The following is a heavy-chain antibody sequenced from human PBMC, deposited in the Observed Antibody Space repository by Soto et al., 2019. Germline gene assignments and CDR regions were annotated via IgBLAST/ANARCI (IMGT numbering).Heavy chain of an antibody. J-gene: IGHJ6*02. CDR3: ARLGIAVAGTYGMDV. CDR1: GYNFPRDW. V-gene: IGHV5-10-1*04. Sequence: CMGSGYNFPRDWISWVRQMPGKGLEWMGRIDPSDSDTRYSPSFQGQVTISADKSISTAYLQWSSLKASDTAMYYCARLGIAVAGTYGMDVWGQGTTVTVSS. D-gene: IGHD6-19*01. CDR2: IDPSDSDT.